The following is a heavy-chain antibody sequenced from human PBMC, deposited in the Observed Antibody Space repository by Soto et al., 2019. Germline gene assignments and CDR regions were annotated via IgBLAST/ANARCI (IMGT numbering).Heavy chain of an antibody. Sequence: PGESLRLSCAASGFTFSTYSMNWVRQAPGKGLEWVSSISTGSSYIYYADSVTGRFTISRDNAKNSLYLQMDDLRVEDTAVYFCARDRDGYNSNWFDPWGQGTLVTVSS. V-gene: IGHV3-21*01. J-gene: IGHJ5*02. CDR1: GFTFSTYS. CDR2: ISTGSSYI. D-gene: IGHD5-12*01. CDR3: ARDRDGYNSNWFDP.